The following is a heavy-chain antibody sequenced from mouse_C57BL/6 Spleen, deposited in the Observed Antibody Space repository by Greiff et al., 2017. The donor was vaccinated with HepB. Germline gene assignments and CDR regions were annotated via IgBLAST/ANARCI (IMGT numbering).Heavy chain of an antibody. Sequence: QVQLKESGAELARPGASVKMSCKASGYTFTSYTMHWVKQRPGQGLEWIGYINPSSGYTKYNQKFKDKATLTADKSSSTAYMQLSSLTSEDSAVYYCARRPYDYENFDYWGQGTTLTVSS. CDR1: GYTFTSYT. J-gene: IGHJ2*01. D-gene: IGHD2-4*01. V-gene: IGHV1-4*01. CDR2: INPSSGYT. CDR3: ARRPYDYENFDY.